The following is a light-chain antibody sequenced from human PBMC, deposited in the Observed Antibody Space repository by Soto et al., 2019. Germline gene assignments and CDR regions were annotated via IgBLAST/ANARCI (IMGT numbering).Light chain of an antibody. J-gene: IGKJ4*01. CDR3: KKYNGPPHT. CDR2: AAS. Sequence: DIQMTQSPSSLSASVGDRVTITCGTSQDISNYLAWYQQKPGKVPKLLIYAASTLQSGVPSRFSGGGSGTVFPPTTSPLHPEDVPIYYGKKYNGPPHTFGGGTKVKTK. CDR1: QDISNY. V-gene: IGKV1-27*01.